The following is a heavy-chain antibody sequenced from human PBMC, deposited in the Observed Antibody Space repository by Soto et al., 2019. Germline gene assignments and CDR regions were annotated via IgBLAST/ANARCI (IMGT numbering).Heavy chain of an antibody. CDR3: ARDADGYNAWLDP. V-gene: IGHV1-46*03. J-gene: IGHJ5*02. CDR1: GYRFTDYY. D-gene: IGHD5-12*01. Sequence: ASVKVSCKASGYRFTDYYMHWVRQAPGQGLEWMGIISTYGGDTNYAQKFQDRVTMTRDASTSTAYMDLRGLRSEDTAVYYCARDADGYNAWLDPWGQGTLVTVSS. CDR2: ISTYGGDT.